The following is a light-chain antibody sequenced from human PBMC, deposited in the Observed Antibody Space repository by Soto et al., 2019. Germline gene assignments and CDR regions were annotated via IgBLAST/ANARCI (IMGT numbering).Light chain of an antibody. J-gene: IGLJ2*01. Sequence: SYELTQPPSVSGAPGETARLSCGGNNIGSKGVHWYQQKPGQAPVLVIYSDTDLPPVIPERFSGSNSANMATLTISRVEAGDEADYYCQVWDSGSAHVLFGGGTKLTVL. CDR1: NIGSKG. V-gene: IGLV3-21*01. CDR3: QVWDSGSAHVL. CDR2: SDT.